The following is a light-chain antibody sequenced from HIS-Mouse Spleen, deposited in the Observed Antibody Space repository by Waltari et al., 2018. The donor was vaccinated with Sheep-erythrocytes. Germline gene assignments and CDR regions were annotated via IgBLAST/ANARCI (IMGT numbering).Light chain of an antibody. V-gene: IGLV2-23*01. Sequence: QSALTQPAPVSGSPGQSITISCTGTSSDGGSYNLVSWYQQHPGKAPKPMIYEGSKRPSGVSNRFSGSKSGNTASLTISGLQAEDEADYYCCSYAGSSTLVFGGGTKLTVL. CDR2: EGS. CDR3: CSYAGSSTLV. J-gene: IGLJ2*01. CDR1: SSDGGSYNL.